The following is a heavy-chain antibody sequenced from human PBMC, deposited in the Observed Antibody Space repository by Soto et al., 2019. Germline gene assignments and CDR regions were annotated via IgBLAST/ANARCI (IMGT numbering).Heavy chain of an antibody. CDR3: AKGDSSSWYYFDY. D-gene: IGHD6-13*01. CDR1: GFTFSIYA. CDR2: ITASGTST. Sequence: EVQLLESGGDLVQPGGSLRLSCAASGFTFSIYAMSWVRQAPGKGLEWVSGITASGTSTYYADSVKGRFTIYRVNSPNTLDLQMHTLSADDTAVYYCAKGDSSSWYYFDYWGQGALVTVSS. V-gene: IGHV3-23*01. J-gene: IGHJ4*02.